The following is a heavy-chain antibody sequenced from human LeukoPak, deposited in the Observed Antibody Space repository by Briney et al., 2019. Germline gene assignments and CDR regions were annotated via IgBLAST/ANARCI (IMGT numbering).Heavy chain of an antibody. D-gene: IGHD3-3*01. V-gene: IGHV3-11*06. J-gene: IGHJ6*02. Sequence: GGSLRLSCAASGFTFSSYWMHWIRQAPGKGLEWVSYISSSSSYTNYADSVKGRFTISRDNAKNSLYLQMNSLRAEDTAVYYCARDWRGRFHPNYGMDVWGQGTTVAVSS. CDR2: ISSSSSYT. CDR1: GFTFSSYW. CDR3: ARDWRGRFHPNYGMDV.